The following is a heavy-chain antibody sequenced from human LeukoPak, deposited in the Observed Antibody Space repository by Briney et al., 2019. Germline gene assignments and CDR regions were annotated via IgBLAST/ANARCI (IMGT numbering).Heavy chain of an antibody. J-gene: IGHJ3*02. CDR3: ARELGRAVAGTTLDAFDI. CDR2: INPNSGGT. CDR1: GYTFTGYY. V-gene: IGHV1-2*02. D-gene: IGHD6-19*01. Sequence: ASVKVSCKASGYTFTGYYMHWVRQAPGQGLEWMGWINPNSGGTNYAQKFQGRVTMTRDTSISTAYMELSRLRSDDTAVYYCARELGRAVAGTTLDAFDIWGQGIMVTVSS.